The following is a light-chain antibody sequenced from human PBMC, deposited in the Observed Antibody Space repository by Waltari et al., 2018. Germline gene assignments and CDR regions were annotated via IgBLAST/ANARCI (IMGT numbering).Light chain of an antibody. CDR2: DVS. CDR1: STDVGASNY. Sequence: QSALTQPRSVSESPGQSVTISCTGTSTDVGASNYVSWYQHHPGKAPKLIIYDVSKWPSGVPDRFSGSKSGNTASLTISGLQAEDEADYYCCSYTGSYPPWVFGGGTKLTVL. J-gene: IGLJ3*02. V-gene: IGLV2-11*01. CDR3: CSYTGSYPPWV.